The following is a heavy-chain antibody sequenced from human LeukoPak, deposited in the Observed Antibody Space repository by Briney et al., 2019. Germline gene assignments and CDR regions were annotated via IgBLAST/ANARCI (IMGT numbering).Heavy chain of an antibody. CDR2: ISGSGGST. D-gene: IGHD3-10*01. CDR1: GFTFSSYA. J-gene: IGHJ4*02. Sequence: KPGGSLRLSCAASGFTFSSYAMSWVRQAPGKGLEWVSAISGSGGSTSYAQKFQGRVTMTRDTSTSTVYMELSSLRSEDTAVYYCARASRQGLLGFDYWGQGTLVTVSS. CDR3: ARASRQGLLGFDY. V-gene: IGHV3-23*01.